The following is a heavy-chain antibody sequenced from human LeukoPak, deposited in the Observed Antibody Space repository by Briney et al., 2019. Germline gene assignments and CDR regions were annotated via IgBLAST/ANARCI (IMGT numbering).Heavy chain of an antibody. V-gene: IGHV3-7*01. CDR3: AREDTGMASY. Sequence: PPGGSLRLSCAASGFTFDDYGMSWVRQAPGKGLEWVANIKQDGSEKYYVDSVKGRFTISRDNAKSSLYLQMSSLRVEDTAVYYCAREDTGMASYWGQGTLVTVSS. D-gene: IGHD5-18*01. J-gene: IGHJ4*02. CDR2: IKQDGSEK. CDR1: GFTFDDYG.